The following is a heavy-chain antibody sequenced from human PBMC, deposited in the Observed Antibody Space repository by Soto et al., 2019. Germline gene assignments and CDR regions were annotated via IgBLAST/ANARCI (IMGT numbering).Heavy chain of an antibody. V-gene: IGHV3-74*01. CDR2: IKGDATYT. Sequence: EVQLVESGGGVVQPGGSLRLSCAASGFPFSDYWMHWVRQAPGKGLVWVSRIKGDATYTNYADFVKGRFTISRDNAKNTLYLQMNSLRAEDTAVYYCARLNSGWYDYWGQGTLVTVSS. J-gene: IGHJ4*02. D-gene: IGHD6-19*01. CDR1: GFPFSDYW. CDR3: ARLNSGWYDY.